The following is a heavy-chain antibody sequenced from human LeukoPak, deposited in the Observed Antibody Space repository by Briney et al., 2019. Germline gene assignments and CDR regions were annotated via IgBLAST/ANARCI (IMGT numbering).Heavy chain of an antibody. CDR1: GFTFSSYA. V-gene: IGHV3-30-3*01. D-gene: IGHD5-18*01. CDR3: ARSPTGYSYGWRGPWAPTDY. Sequence: GGSLRLSCAASGFTFSSYAMHWVRQAPGKGLEWVAVISYDGSNKYYADSVKGRFTISRDNSKNTLYLQMNSLRAEDTVVYYCARSPTGYSYGWRGPWAPTDYWGRGTLVTVSS. CDR2: ISYDGSNK. J-gene: IGHJ4*02.